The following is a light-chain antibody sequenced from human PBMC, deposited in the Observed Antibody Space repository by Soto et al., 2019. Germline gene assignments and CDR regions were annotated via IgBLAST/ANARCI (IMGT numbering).Light chain of an antibody. CDR2: KAS. Sequence: DIQMTQSPSTLSASVGDRVTITCRASQNINDWLAWYQQKPGKAPRLLIYKASTLESGVPSRFSGSGFGTEFTLTISSLKPDDFATYYCQQYNTYSFTFGPGDKVDIK. CDR1: QNINDW. J-gene: IGKJ3*01. V-gene: IGKV1-5*03. CDR3: QQYNTYSFT.